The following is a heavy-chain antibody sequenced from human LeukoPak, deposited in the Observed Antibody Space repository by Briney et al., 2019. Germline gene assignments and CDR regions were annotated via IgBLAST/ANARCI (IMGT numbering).Heavy chain of an antibody. J-gene: IGHJ4*02. CDR1: GGSISSYY. CDR3: ARQSFAPFQVGPETPIES. Sequence: SETLSLTCAVSGGSISSYYWTWIRQPPGKGLEWIGYIHYSGSTKYNPSLKSRVTISVDTSKNQFSLKLTSVTAADTAVYYCARQSFAPFQVGPETPIESWGQGTLVTVSS. D-gene: IGHD1-26*01. V-gene: IGHV4-59*08. CDR2: IHYSGST.